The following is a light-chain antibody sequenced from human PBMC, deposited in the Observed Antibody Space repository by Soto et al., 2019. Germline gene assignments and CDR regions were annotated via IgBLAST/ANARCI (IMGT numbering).Light chain of an antibody. CDR1: HSISSY. V-gene: IGKV1-39*01. Sequence: DIQMTQSPSSLSASVGARVTITCRASHSISSYLNWYQQTPGNAPKLLIYAASGLQSGVPSRFSGSGSGTDFTLTINSLQREDFATYYCQQTYNTPLTFGGGTKVDI. J-gene: IGKJ4*01. CDR2: AAS. CDR3: QQTYNTPLT.